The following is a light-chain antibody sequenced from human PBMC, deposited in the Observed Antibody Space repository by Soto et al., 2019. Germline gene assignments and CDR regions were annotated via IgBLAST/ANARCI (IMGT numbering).Light chain of an antibody. J-gene: IGLJ2*01. CDR1: SSDVGGYNY. V-gene: IGLV2-14*01. CDR2: DVS. CDR3: SSYTSSSTFEV. Sequence: QSALTQPASVSGSPGQSITISCTGTSSDVGGYNYVSWYQQHPGKAPKLMIYDVSNRPSGVSNRFSGSKSGNTASLTISGLQAEDEADYYCSSYTSSSTFEVFGGWTQLTVL.